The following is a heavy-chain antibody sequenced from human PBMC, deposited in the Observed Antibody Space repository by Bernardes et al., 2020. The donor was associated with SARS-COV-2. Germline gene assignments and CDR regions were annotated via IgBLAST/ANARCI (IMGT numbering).Heavy chain of an antibody. J-gene: IGHJ4*02. CDR2: IKKNGGST. D-gene: IGHD5-18*01. V-gene: IGHV3-20*04. CDR1: GFPFDDYG. CDR3: VRGYFYGPFDY. Sequence: GGSLRLSCAASGFPFDDYGMSWVRQAPGKGLEWVSGIKKNGGSTGYADSVKGRFTISRDNAKNSLYLQVNSLRAEDTALYYCVRGYFYGPFDYWGQGIRVTVSS.